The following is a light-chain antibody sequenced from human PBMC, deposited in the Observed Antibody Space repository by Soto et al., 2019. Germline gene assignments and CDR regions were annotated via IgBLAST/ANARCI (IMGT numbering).Light chain of an antibody. Sequence: DIQMTQSPSTLSASVGDRVTITCRASQSISGSLAWYQQKPGKAPRLLIYEASNLKSGVPSRFSGSGSGTEYTLTISSLQPDEFASYYCQQYNGYWTFGQGTKVEIK. J-gene: IGKJ1*01. CDR3: QQYNGYWT. CDR1: QSISGS. CDR2: EAS. V-gene: IGKV1-5*03.